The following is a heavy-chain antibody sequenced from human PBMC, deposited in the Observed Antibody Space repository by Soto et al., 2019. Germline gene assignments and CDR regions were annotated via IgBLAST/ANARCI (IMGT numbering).Heavy chain of an antibody. CDR2: INHSGST. Sequence: QSLTCAVYGGSFSGYYWSWIRQPPGKGLEWTGEINHSGSTNYNPSLKSRVTISVDTSKNQCSLKLSSVTAADTAVYYCARSLTLFDYWGQGTLVTASS. D-gene: IGHD3-16*02. V-gene: IGHV4-34*01. CDR1: GGSFSGYY. J-gene: IGHJ4*02. CDR3: ARSLTLFDY.